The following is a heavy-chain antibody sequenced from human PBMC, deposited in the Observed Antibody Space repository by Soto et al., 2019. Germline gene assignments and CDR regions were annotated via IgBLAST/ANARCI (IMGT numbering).Heavy chain of an antibody. V-gene: IGHV3-23*01. CDR3: AKDRGSITIFGVVLLLDY. Sequence: EVQLLESGGGLVQPGGSLRLSCAASGFTFSSYAMSWVRQAPGKGLEWVSAISGSGGSTYYADSVKGRFTISRDNSKNTLYLQMNSLRAEDTAAYYCAKDRGSITIFGVVLLLDYWGQGTLVTASS. CDR1: GFTFSSYA. CDR2: ISGSGGST. D-gene: IGHD3-3*01. J-gene: IGHJ4*02.